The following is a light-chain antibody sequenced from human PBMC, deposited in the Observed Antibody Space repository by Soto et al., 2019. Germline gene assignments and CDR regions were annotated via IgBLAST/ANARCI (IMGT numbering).Light chain of an antibody. Sequence: EIVLTQSPGTLSLSPGEGATLSCRASQSVVSSYLAWYQQKPGQAPRLLIYGASSRATGIPDRFSGSGSGTGFTLTISSLEPEDFAVYYCQQYGSPRYTFGQGTKLEIK. J-gene: IGKJ2*01. CDR1: QSVVSSY. CDR2: GAS. V-gene: IGKV3-20*01. CDR3: QQYGSPRYT.